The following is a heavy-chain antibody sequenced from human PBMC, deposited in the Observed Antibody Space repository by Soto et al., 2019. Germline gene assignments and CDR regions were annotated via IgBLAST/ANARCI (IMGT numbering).Heavy chain of an antibody. CDR3: AKEHERSQHHLCWFDP. CDR2: ISYDGSNK. D-gene: IGHD1-26*01. CDR1: GFTFSSYG. Sequence: GGSLRLSCAASGFTFSSYGMHWVRQAPGKGLEWVAVISYDGSNKYYADSVKGRFTISRDNSKNTLYLQMNSLRAEDTAVYYCAKEHERSQHHLCWFDPWGQGTLVTVSS. V-gene: IGHV3-30*18. J-gene: IGHJ5*02.